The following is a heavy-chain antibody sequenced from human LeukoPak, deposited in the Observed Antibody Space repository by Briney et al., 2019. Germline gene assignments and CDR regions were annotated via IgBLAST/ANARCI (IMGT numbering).Heavy chain of an antibody. CDR3: ARARKRWLQWGAFDY. D-gene: IGHD5-24*01. CDR2: ISGSGDTT. V-gene: IGHV3-23*01. CDR1: GFTFSSYA. J-gene: IGHJ4*02. Sequence: GGSLRLSCVASGFTFSSYAMSWVRQAPGKGLEWVSGISGSGDTTYYADSVKGRFTISRDNSKNTLYLQMNSLRAEDTAVYYCARARKRWLQWGAFDYWGQGTLVTVSS.